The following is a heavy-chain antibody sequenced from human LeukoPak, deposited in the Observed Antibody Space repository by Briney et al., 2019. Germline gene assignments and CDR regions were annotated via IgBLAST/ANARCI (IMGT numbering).Heavy chain of an antibody. Sequence: KPSETLSLTCTVSGGSISSYNWSWIRQPAGKGLEWIGRIYTSGSTNYNPSLKSRVTMSVDTSKNQFSLKLSSVTAADTAVYYCARANAAAGAEDGFDYWGQGTLVTVSS. CDR2: IYTSGST. CDR1: GGSISSYN. CDR3: ARANAAAGAEDGFDY. D-gene: IGHD6-13*01. J-gene: IGHJ4*02. V-gene: IGHV4-4*07.